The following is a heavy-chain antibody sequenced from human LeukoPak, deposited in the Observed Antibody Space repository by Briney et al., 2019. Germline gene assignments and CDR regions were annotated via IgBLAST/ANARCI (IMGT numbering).Heavy chain of an antibody. CDR3: ARRLRGFDS. J-gene: IGHJ5*01. D-gene: IGHD5-12*01. Sequence: KTSETLSLTCTVSGGSVSSSSYYWGWIRQPPGKGLEWIGSVYYSGSPYYNPSLKSRVTISVDTSKNQFSLKLSSVTAADTALYYCARRLRGFDSWGQGTLVTVSS. CDR1: GGSVSSSSYY. CDR2: VYYSGSP. V-gene: IGHV4-39*01.